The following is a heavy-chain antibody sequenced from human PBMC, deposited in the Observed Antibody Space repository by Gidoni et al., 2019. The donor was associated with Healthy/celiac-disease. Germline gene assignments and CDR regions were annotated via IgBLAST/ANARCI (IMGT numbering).Heavy chain of an antibody. V-gene: IGHV3-23*01. CDR3: AKGEDYGDLQPLFDP. CDR2: ISGSGGST. Sequence: EVQLLESGGGLVQPGGSLRLSCAASGFTFSSYAMSWVRQSPGKGLEWVSAISGSGGSTYYADSVKGRLTISRDNAKNTLYLQMNSLRAEDTAVYYCAKGEDYGDLQPLFDPWGQGTLVTVSS. J-gene: IGHJ5*02. D-gene: IGHD4-17*01. CDR1: GFTFSSYA.